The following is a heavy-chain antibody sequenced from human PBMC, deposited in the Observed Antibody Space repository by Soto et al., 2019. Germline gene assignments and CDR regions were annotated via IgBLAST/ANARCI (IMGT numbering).Heavy chain of an antibody. V-gene: IGHV4-30-4*01. CDR3: GRDLTSNANCIDP. Sequence: PSETLSLTCSVSGDYIHVGGYYWTWIRQRPGKGLEWMGYIYYTGKTYYNPSLESRLTMSVDRSKNQFSLRLTSVTAADKAVYFCGRDLTSNANCIDPWGQGTLVTSPQ. CDR1: GDYIHVGGYY. D-gene: IGHD2-2*01. CDR2: IYYTGKT. J-gene: IGHJ5*02.